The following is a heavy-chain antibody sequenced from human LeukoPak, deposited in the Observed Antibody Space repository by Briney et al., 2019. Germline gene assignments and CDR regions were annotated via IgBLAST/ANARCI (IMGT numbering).Heavy chain of an antibody. CDR3: ARPTYDYVWGSYRYANWFDP. V-gene: IGHV7-4-1*02. J-gene: IGHJ5*02. CDR2: INTNTGNP. CDR1: GYTFTSYA. Sequence: GASVKVSCKASGYTFTSYAMNWVRQAPGQGLEWMGWINTNTGNPTYAQGFTGRFVFSLDTSASTAYLQISSLKAEDTAVYYCARPTYDYVWGSYRYANWFDPWGQGTLVTVSS. D-gene: IGHD3-16*02.